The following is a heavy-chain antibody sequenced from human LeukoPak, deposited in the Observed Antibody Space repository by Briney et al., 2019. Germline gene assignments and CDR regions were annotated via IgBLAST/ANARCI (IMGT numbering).Heavy chain of an antibody. CDR1: GFTFSSYS. CDR3: ASPGVDCGGDCYPNSYYFDY. J-gene: IGHJ4*02. CDR2: ISSSSSYI. V-gene: IGHV3-21*01. D-gene: IGHD2-21*02. Sequence: GESLRLSCAASGFTFSSYSMTWVRQAPGKGLKRVSSISSSSSYIYYADSVKGRFTIPRDNAKNSLYLQMNSLRAEDTAVYYCASPGVDCGGDCYPNSYYFDYWGQGTLVTVSS.